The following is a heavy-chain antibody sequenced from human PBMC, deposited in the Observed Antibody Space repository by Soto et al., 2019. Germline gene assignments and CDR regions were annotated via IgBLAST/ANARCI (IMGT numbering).Heavy chain of an antibody. Sequence: QVQLQESGPGLVKPSETLSLTCSVSGVSISSYYWSWIRQPPGKGLEWLGYVYYSGSTNYNPSLKIRVTISVDTSRNQFSLRLNSVTAADTAVYYCAREAYNTDAFDIWGHGTVVTVSS. J-gene: IGHJ3*02. CDR2: VYYSGST. CDR1: GVSISSYY. D-gene: IGHD1-1*01. CDR3: AREAYNTDAFDI. V-gene: IGHV4-59*01.